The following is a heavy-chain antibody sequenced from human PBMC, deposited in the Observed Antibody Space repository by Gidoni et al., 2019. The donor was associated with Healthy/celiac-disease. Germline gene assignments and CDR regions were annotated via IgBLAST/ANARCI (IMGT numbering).Heavy chain of an antibody. CDR3: ARGALGYYGMDV. CDR1: GFPFSSYW. J-gene: IGHJ6*02. CDR2: IKQDGSEK. D-gene: IGHD3-16*01. Sequence: EVQLVESGGGLVQPGGSLRLSCAASGFPFSSYWMSWVRQAPGKGLEWVANIKQDGSEKYYVDSVKGRFTISRDNAKNSLYLQMNSLRAEDTAVYYCARGALGYYGMDVWGQGTTVTVSS. V-gene: IGHV3-7*01.